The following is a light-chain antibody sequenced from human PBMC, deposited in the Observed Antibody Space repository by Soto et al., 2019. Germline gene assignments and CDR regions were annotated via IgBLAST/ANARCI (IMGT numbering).Light chain of an antibody. CDR1: QSISNW. J-gene: IGKJ1*01. CDR2: KAS. Sequence: DIQMTQPPSTLSASVGDRVTTTCRASQSISNWLAWFQQKPGKAPKLLIYKASTLKTGVPSRFSDSASGTEFTLTISSRQPDDFATYYCQVYNTYSEAFGQGTKV. CDR3: QVYNTYSEA. V-gene: IGKV1-5*03.